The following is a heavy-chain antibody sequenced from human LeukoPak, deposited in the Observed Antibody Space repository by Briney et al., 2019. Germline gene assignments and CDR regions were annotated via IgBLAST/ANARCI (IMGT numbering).Heavy chain of an antibody. D-gene: IGHD2-2*01. Sequence: GGSLRLSCAASGFTFSSYGMHWVRQAPGKGLEWEAVISYDGSNKYYADSVKGRFAISRDNSKNTLYLQMNSLRAEDTAVYYCAKDTEDCSSTSCADYYYYGMDVWGQGTTVTVSS. CDR1: GFTFSSYG. CDR3: AKDTEDCSSTSCADYYYYGMDV. J-gene: IGHJ6*02. CDR2: ISYDGSNK. V-gene: IGHV3-30*18.